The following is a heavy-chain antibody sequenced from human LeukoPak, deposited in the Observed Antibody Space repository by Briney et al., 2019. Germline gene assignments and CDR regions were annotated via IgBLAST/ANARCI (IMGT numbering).Heavy chain of an antibody. D-gene: IGHD6-25*01. Sequence: ASVKVSCKVSGYTLTELSMHWVRQAPGKGLEGMGGFDPEDGETIYAQKFQGRVTMTEDTSTDTAYMELSSLRSEDTAVYYCATYSSGGQHYYYYYGMDVWGQGTTVTVSS. CDR3: ATYSSGGQHYYYYYGMDV. CDR1: GYTLTELS. CDR2: FDPEDGET. J-gene: IGHJ6*02. V-gene: IGHV1-24*01.